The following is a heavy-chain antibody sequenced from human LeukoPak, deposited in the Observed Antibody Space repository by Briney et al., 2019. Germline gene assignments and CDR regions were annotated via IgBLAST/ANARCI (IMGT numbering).Heavy chain of an antibody. CDR2: IYYSGST. Sequence: PSETLSLTCTVSGGSISTGVYYWSWIRQPPGKGLEYIGYIYYSGSTYYNPSLKSRITISVDTSKNQFSLKLSSVPAADTAVYYCAVGHYYHSSGYLFDSWGQGTLVTVSS. CDR1: GGSISTGVYY. J-gene: IGHJ4*02. CDR3: AVGHYYHSSGYLFDS. V-gene: IGHV4-30-4*01. D-gene: IGHD3-22*01.